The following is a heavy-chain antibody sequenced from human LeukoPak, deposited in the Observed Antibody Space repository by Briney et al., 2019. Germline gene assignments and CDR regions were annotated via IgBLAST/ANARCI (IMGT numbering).Heavy chain of an antibody. Sequence: GGSLRLSCAASRFTFSSYSMNWVRRATGKGLEWVSTLSGGGGSTYYADSEKGRFPIPRDNSKNTRYPQVNSLRGEDTAVYYCAKGGKWDVTPFEYWGQGTLVTVSS. D-gene: IGHD1-26*01. CDR2: LSGGGGST. CDR3: AKGGKWDVTPFEY. CDR1: RFTFSSYS. V-gene: IGHV3-23*01. J-gene: IGHJ4*02.